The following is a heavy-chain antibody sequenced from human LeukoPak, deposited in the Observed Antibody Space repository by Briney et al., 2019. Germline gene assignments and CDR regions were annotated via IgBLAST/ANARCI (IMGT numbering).Heavy chain of an antibody. CDR3: AKGSGYSGPPD. CDR2: ISGSGGSS. J-gene: IGHJ4*02. V-gene: IGHV3-23*01. Sequence: GGSLRLSCAASGFTFISYTMSWVRQAPGKGLEWVSTISGSGGSSDYAESVKGRFTVSRDNSKNTVYVQMNSLRAEDTAVYYCAKGSGYSGPPDWGQGTLVTVSA. D-gene: IGHD5-12*01. CDR1: GFTFISYT.